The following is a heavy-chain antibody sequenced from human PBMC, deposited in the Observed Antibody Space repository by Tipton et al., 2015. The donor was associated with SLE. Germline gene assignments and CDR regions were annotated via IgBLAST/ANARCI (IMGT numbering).Heavy chain of an antibody. CDR3: AKEGGNPYCLDY. D-gene: IGHD4-23*01. CDR2: ISYDGAYK. V-gene: IGHV3-30*18. Sequence: SLRLSCEASGFIFSAYGMHWVRQAPGKGLEWVAVISYDGAYKNYGDSVKGRFTISRDNSKNTLFLQMNSLRPEDTAVYFCAKEGGNPYCLDYWGQGTLVTVSS. CDR1: GFIFSAYG. J-gene: IGHJ4*02.